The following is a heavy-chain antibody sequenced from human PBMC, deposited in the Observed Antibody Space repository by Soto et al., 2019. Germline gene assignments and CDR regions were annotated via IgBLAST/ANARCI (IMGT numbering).Heavy chain of an antibody. CDR3: ARERSGYDSLNYYYYYYMDV. D-gene: IGHD5-12*01. CDR1: GFAFSAYW. J-gene: IGHJ6*03. CDR2: IKLDGSEE. Sequence: GGSLRLSCAASGFAFSAYWMSWARQAPGKGLEWVANIKLDGSEEYYVDSVKGRFTVSRDNAKNSLYLQMNSLRAEDTAVYCCARERSGYDSLNYYYYYYMDVWGKGTTVTVSS. V-gene: IGHV3-7*01.